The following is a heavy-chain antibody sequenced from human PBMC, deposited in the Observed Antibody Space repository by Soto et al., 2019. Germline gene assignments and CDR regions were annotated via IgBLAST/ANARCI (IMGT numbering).Heavy chain of an antibody. V-gene: IGHV4-59*01. D-gene: IGHD3-10*01. Sequence: SEALSLTCTGSGGSISSYYWGLFRPPPGKGLEWIGYIYYSGSTNYNPSLKSRVTISVDTSKNQFSLKLSSVTAADTAVYYCARWHGGMVRGAPFLDYWGQGTLVTVSS. CDR2: IYYSGST. CDR1: GGSISSYY. J-gene: IGHJ4*02. CDR3: ARWHGGMVRGAPFLDY.